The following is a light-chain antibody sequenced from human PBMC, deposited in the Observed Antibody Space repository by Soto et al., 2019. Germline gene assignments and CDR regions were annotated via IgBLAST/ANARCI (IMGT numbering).Light chain of an antibody. CDR3: QSYDSSLTVV. CDR2: EVR. V-gene: IGLV2-14*01. CDR1: SSDVGGYNY. J-gene: IGLJ2*01. Sequence: QSVLTQPASVSGSPGQSITISCTGTSSDVGGYNYVSWYRQYPGKAPKLIIYEVRNRPSGVSSRFSGSRSDNTASLTISGLRPEDEAEYFCQSYDSSLTVVFGGGTKLTVL.